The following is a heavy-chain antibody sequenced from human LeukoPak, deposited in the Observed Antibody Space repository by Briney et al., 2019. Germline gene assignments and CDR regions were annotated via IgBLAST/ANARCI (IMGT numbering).Heavy chain of an antibody. J-gene: IGHJ4*02. D-gene: IGHD3-10*01. CDR1: GFTFSSYA. Sequence: GGSLRLSCAASGFTFSSYAMSWVRQAPGKGLEWVSAISGSGGSTYYADSVKGRFTISRDNCKNTLYLQMNSLRAEDTAVYYCAKNMRNLKRELLWFGELSFDYWGQGTLVTVSS. V-gene: IGHV3-23*01. CDR3: AKNMRNLKRELLWFGELSFDY. CDR2: ISGSGGST.